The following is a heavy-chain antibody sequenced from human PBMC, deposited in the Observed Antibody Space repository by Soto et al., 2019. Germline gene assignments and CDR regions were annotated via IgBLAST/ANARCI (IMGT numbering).Heavy chain of an antibody. J-gene: IGHJ5*02. D-gene: IGHD2-15*01. Sequence: QVQLVQSGAGVKKSGSSVKVSCKASGGTFSTYTFSWVRQAPGQGLEWMGRIIPIFGTPYYAQKFQGRVTITADKSTSTVYMELSSLGSDDTAVYFCARGLECRGYCLDKPTWFGPWGQGTLVTVSS. V-gene: IGHV1-69*06. CDR2: IIPIFGTP. CDR3: ARGLECRGYCLDKPTWFGP. CDR1: GGTFSTYT.